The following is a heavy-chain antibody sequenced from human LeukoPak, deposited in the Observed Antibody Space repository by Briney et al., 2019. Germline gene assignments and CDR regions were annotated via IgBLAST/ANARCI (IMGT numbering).Heavy chain of an antibody. CDR3: ARALPGPGYYYYYSMDV. Sequence: PSETLSLTCTVSGGSISSGDYYWSWIRQPPGKGLEWIGYIYYSGSTYYNPSLKSRVTISVDTSKNQFSLKLSSVTAADTAVYYCARALPGPGYYYYYSMDVWGKGTTVTVSS. J-gene: IGHJ6*03. V-gene: IGHV4-30-4*08. CDR2: IYYSGST. CDR1: GGSISSGDYY.